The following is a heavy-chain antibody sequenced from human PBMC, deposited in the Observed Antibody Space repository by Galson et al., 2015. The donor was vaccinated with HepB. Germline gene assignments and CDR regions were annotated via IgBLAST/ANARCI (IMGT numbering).Heavy chain of an antibody. CDR3: ARDIKDYYDSSGYSYYGMDV. CDR2: ISSSSSYI. V-gene: IGHV3-21*01. D-gene: IGHD3-22*01. J-gene: IGHJ6*02. CDR1: GFTFSSYS. Sequence: SLRLSCAASGFTFSSYSMNWVRQAPGKGLEWVSSISSSSSYIYYADSVKGRFTISRDNAKNSLYLQMNSLRAEDTAVYYCARDIKDYYDSSGYSYYGMDVWGQGTTVTVSS.